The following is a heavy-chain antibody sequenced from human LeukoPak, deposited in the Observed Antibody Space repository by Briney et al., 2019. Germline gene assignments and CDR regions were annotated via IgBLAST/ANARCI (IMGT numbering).Heavy chain of an antibody. J-gene: IGHJ4*02. Sequence: KPSETLSLTCAVYGGSFSDYYWSWIRQPPGKGLEWIGEINHSGSTNYNPSLKSRVTISVDTSKNQFSLRPSSVTAADTAVYYCARGARWLHRYFDYWGQGTLVTVSS. CDR2: INHSGST. D-gene: IGHD5-24*01. CDR1: GGSFSDYY. CDR3: ARGARWLHRYFDY. V-gene: IGHV4-34*01.